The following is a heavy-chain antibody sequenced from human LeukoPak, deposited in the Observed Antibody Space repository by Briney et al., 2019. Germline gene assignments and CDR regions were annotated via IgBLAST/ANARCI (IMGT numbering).Heavy chain of an antibody. CDR1: GFTFSSYA. CDR3: ARESYRYYYDSSGYYSG. D-gene: IGHD3-22*01. V-gene: IGHV3-30-3*01. CDR2: ISYDGSSK. Sequence: GGSLRLSCAASGFTFSSYAMHWVRQAPGKGLEWVAVISYDGSSKYYADSVKGRFTISRDNSKNTLYLQMNSLRVEDTAVYYCARESYRYYYDSSGYYSGRGQGTLVTVSS. J-gene: IGHJ4*02.